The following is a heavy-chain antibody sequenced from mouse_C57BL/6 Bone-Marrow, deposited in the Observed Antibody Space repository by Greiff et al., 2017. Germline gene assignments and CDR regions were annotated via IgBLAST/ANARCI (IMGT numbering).Heavy chain of an antibody. D-gene: IGHD3-2*02. CDR3: ARSVDSSGYYFDY. CDR1: GYTFTSYW. CDR2: IDPSDSYT. J-gene: IGHJ2*01. V-gene: IGHV1-50*01. Sequence: QVQLQQPGAELVKPGASVKLSCKASGYTFTSYWMQWVKQRPGQGLAWIGEIDPSDSYTNYNQKFKGKATLTVDTSSSTAYMQLSSLTSEDSAVYYCARSVDSSGYYFDYWGQGTTLTVSS.